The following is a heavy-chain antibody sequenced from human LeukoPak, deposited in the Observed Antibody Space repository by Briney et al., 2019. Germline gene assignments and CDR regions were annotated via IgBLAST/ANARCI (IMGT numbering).Heavy chain of an antibody. CDR1: GFTITNNY. J-gene: IGHJ5*02. Sequence: GGSLRLSCAASGFTITNNYISWVRQAPGKGLEWVSVIYSVGSTYYGDSVKGRFTMSRDDSKNTLYLQMNSLRVEDTAVYYCARAPYSSGWYRWCDPWGQGTLVTVSS. CDR2: IYSVGST. V-gene: IGHV3-66*02. D-gene: IGHD6-19*01. CDR3: ARAPYSSGWYRWCDP.